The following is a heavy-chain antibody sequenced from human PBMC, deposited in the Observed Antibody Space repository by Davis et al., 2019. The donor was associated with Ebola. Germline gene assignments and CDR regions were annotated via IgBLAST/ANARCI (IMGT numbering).Heavy chain of an antibody. CDR3: AKDLKGYEIADY. V-gene: IGHV3-30*18. D-gene: IGHD5-18*01. J-gene: IGHJ4*02. CDR1: GFTFSSYG. Sequence: GESLKISCAASGFTFSSYGMHWVRQAPGKGLEWVAVISYDGSNKYYADSVKGRFTISRDNSKNTLYLQMNSLRAEDTAVYYCAKDLKGYEIADYWGQGTLVTVSS. CDR2: ISYDGSNK.